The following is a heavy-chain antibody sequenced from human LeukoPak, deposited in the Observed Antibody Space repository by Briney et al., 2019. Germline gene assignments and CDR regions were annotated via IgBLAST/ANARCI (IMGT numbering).Heavy chain of an antibody. D-gene: IGHD4-17*01. CDR3: AKDQGYGDGRVLDH. J-gene: IGHJ5*02. Sequence: GGSLRLSCAASGFALGSDGMHWIRQSPGKGLEWVASLWYDGSKEFYADSVKGRFTISRDMSRSTLYLQMNSLRGEDTATYYCAKDQGYGDGRVLDHWGQGTLVIV. V-gene: IGHV3-33*03. CDR2: LWYDGSKE. CDR1: GFALGSDG.